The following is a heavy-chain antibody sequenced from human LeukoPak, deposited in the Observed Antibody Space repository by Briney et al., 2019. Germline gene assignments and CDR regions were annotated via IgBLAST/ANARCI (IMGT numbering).Heavy chain of an antibody. Sequence: GESLKISCKRSGYYFTKYYIAWGRQMPGKGLEWMGLIYLRDSDAAYSPSFRGRISMSADESNNTAYLHWGRLEASDTATYFCAGPTMDYYYYTMDVWGQGTTVTVSS. J-gene: IGHJ6*02. CDR1: GYYFTKYY. CDR2: IYLRDSDA. D-gene: IGHD3-10*01. CDR3: AGPTMDYYYYTMDV. V-gene: IGHV5-51*01.